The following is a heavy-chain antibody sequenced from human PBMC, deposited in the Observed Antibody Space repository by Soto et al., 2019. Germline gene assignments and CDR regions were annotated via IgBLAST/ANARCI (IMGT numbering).Heavy chain of an antibody. CDR2: INPNSGGR. CDR1: GYTFTGYY. Sequence: ASVKVSCKASGYTFTGYYMHWVRQAPGQGLEWMGWINPNSGGRNYAQKFQGRVTLTRDTSISTAYRELSRLRSDDTAVYYCARIPIVVVPTASPMNWFDPWGQGTLVTVSS. D-gene: IGHD2-2*01. V-gene: IGHV1-2*02. CDR3: ARIPIVVVPTASPMNWFDP. J-gene: IGHJ5*02.